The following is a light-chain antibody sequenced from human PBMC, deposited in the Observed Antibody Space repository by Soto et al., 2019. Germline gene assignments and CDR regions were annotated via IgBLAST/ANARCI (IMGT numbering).Light chain of an antibody. CDR3: QQANSFPIS. CDR2: AAS. CDR1: QSIGTK. J-gene: IGKJ5*01. V-gene: IGKV1-39*01. Sequence: DIQMTQSPSSLSASVGDRVTITCRASQSIGTKLSWYQQKPGKAPKLLIHAASSLQSGVPSRFSGSGSGTDFTLTISNLQPEDFATYYCQQANSFPISFGQGTRLEIK.